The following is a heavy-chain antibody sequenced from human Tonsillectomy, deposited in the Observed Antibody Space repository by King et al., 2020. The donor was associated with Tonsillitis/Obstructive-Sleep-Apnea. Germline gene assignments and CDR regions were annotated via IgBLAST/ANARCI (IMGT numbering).Heavy chain of an antibody. D-gene: IGHD4-17*01. CDR1: GGSISSRSYY. Sequence: QMQLQESGPGLVKPSETLSLTCTVSGGSISSRSYYWGWIRQPPGKGLEWIGSIYYSGSTYYNPSLKSRVTIAVDTSKNQFSLKLSSVTAADTAVYYCARGHDYGDPYWHFDLWGRGTLVTVSS. CDR2: IYYSGST. CDR3: ARGHDYGDPYWHFDL. J-gene: IGHJ2*01. V-gene: IGHV4-39*01.